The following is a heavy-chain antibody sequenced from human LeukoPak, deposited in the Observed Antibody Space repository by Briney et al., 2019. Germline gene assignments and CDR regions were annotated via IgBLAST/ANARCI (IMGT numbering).Heavy chain of an antibody. V-gene: IGHV3-30*02. J-gene: IGHJ3*02. CDR1: GFTFSSYG. CDR2: IRYDGSNK. D-gene: IGHD2-21*01. Sequence: PGGSLRLSCAASGFTFSSYGMHWVRQAPGKGLEWVAFIRYDGSNKYYADSVKGRFTISRDNSKNTLYLQMNSLRAEDTAVYYCAKGYCGGDCFNAFDIWGQGTMVTVSS. CDR3: AKGYCGGDCFNAFDI.